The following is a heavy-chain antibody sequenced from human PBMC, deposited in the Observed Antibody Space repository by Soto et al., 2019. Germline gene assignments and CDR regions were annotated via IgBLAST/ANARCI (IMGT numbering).Heavy chain of an antibody. V-gene: IGHV3-23*01. CDR1: GFTFSSYA. D-gene: IGHD1-26*01. CDR3: AKDRYSGSYFLGYFDY. CDR2: ISGSGGST. J-gene: IGHJ4*02. Sequence: EVQLLESGGGLVQPGGSLRLSCAASGFTFSSYAMSWVRQAPGXGLEWVSAISGSGGSTYYADSVKGRFTISRDNSKNTLYLQMNSLIAEDTAVYYCAKDRYSGSYFLGYFDYWGQGTLVTVSS.